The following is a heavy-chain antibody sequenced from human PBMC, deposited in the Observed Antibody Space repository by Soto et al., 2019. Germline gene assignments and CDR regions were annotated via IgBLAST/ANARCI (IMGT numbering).Heavy chain of an antibody. D-gene: IGHD6-6*01. CDR2: ISAYNGNT. CDR3: ARRSSSSSWFDP. CDR1: GYTFFNYG. J-gene: IGHJ5*02. Sequence: QVQLVQSGTEVKKPGASVKVSCKTSGYTFFNYGISWVRQAPGQGLEWMGWISAYNGNTNYAQNLQGRVTMTTDTSTKTAYMELSSLRSDDTAVYYCARRSSSSSWFDPWGQGTLVTVST. V-gene: IGHV1-18*01.